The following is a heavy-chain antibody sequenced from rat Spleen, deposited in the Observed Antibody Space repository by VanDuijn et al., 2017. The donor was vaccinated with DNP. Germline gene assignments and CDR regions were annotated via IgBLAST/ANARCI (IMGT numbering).Heavy chain of an antibody. V-gene: IGHV5-29*01. CDR2: IIYDGSNT. CDR3: TRDSGDYWYLDF. CDR1: GFTLSNYD. J-gene: IGHJ1*01. Sequence: EVQLVESDGGLVQPGRSLKLSCAASGFTLSNYDMAWVRQASPKGLEWVAVIIYDGSNTHYRDSVKGRFTISRDNAQSTLYLQMDSLRSEDTATYFCTRDSGDYWYLDFWGPGTMVTVSS. D-gene: IGHD1-1*01.